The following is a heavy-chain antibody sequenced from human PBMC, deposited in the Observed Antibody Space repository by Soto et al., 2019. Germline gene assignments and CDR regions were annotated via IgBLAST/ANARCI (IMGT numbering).Heavy chain of an antibody. J-gene: IGHJ4*02. CDR3: TKWPSSHWYFDY. Sequence: GGSLRLSCTASGFTFGDYAISWFRQAPGKGLEWIGFIRNQLYGGTTEYAASVKGRFTISRDDSKSFVSLQMNSLDTEDTAVYYCTKWPSSHWYFDYWGQGTPVTVSS. CDR2: IRNQLYGGTT. CDR1: GFTFGDYA. V-gene: IGHV3-49*03. D-gene: IGHD2-2*01.